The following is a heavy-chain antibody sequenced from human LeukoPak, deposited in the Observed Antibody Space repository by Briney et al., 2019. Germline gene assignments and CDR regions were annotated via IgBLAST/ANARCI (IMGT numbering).Heavy chain of an antibody. V-gene: IGHV1-69*04. J-gene: IGHJ4*02. CDR1: GGTFSSYA. CDR2: IIPILGIA. CDR3: ARATETVDLGY. Sequence: SVKVSCKASGGTFSSYAISWVRQAPGQGLEWMGRIIPILGIANYAQKFQGRVTITADKSTSTAHMELSSLRSEDTAVYYCARATETVDLGYWGQGTLVTVSS. D-gene: IGHD5-12*01.